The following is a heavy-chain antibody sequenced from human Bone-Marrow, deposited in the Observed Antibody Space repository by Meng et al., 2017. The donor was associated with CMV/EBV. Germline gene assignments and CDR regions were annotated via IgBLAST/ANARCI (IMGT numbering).Heavy chain of an antibody. J-gene: IGHJ6*02. CDR2: MNPNSGNT. D-gene: IGHD3-3*01. V-gene: IGHV1-8*01. CDR3: ARSNYDFWSGYPLYYGMDV. CDR1: FTSYD. Sequence: FTSYDINWVRQATGQGLEWVGWMNPNSGNTGYAQKFQGRVTMTRNTSISTAYMELSSLRAEDTAVYYCARSNYDFWSGYPLYYGMDVWGQGTMVTVSS.